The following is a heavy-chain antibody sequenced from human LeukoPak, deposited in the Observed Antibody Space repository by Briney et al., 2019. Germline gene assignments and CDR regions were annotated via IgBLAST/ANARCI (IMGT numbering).Heavy chain of an antibody. V-gene: IGHV4-28*06. D-gene: IGHD6-13*01. Sequence: PSETLSLTCAVSGYSISSSDWWGWIRQPPGKRLEWIGYIYYSGTTNYNPSLKSRVTMSVDTSKNQFSLKLRSVTALDAAVYYCARKIASVGYFDYWGQGTLVTVSS. CDR1: GYSISSSDW. J-gene: IGHJ4*02. CDR3: ARKIASVGYFDY. CDR2: IYYSGTT.